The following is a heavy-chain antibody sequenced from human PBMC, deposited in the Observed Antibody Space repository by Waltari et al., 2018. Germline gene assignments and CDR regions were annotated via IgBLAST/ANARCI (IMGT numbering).Heavy chain of an antibody. CDR3: ATYIGASIGTAAFDV. V-gene: IGHV4-39*01. CDR2: ISYTGAT. CDR1: GGPITTNRHY. J-gene: IGHJ3*01. Sequence: QLQLQESGPGLVMPSETLSLTCGVSGGPITTNRHYWAWIRQAPGQGLEWVGTISYTGATYNSPSLTSRVTMSRDTSKNQLSLKLGSVTAADTAVYYCATYIGASIGTAAFDVWGRGTMVIVSS. D-gene: IGHD5-12*01.